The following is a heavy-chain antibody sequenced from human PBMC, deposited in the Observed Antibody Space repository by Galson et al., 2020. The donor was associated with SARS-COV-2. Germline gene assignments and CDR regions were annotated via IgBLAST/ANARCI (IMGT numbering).Heavy chain of an antibody. CDR2: ITDGRRTV. J-gene: IGHJ3*02. Sequence: GESLKISCAASGFTFSNYNMDWVRQAPGKGLEWVSCITDGRRTVYYADSVEGRFTISRDDAKNSLFLQMNSLTAEDTAVYYCARRGHFASGGVWAFDIWGQGTTVIVSS. D-gene: IGHD3-10*01. CDR3: ARRGHFASGGVWAFDI. CDR1: GFTFSNYN. V-gene: IGHV3-48*04.